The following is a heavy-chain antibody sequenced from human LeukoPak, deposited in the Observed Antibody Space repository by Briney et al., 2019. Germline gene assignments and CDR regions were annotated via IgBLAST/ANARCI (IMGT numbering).Heavy chain of an antibody. CDR3: VRCYAGDYQGSRFFDY. CDR1: GGSISSSISY. Sequence: SETLSLTCAVSGGSISSSISYWAWIRQPPGKGLEWIATIHYSGTTYYNPSLKSRVTISVDTSKNQFTLKVISVTAADAAVYYCVRCYAGDYQGSRFFDYWGQGTLVTVSS. CDR2: IHYSGTT. V-gene: IGHV4-39*01. J-gene: IGHJ4*02. D-gene: IGHD4-17*01.